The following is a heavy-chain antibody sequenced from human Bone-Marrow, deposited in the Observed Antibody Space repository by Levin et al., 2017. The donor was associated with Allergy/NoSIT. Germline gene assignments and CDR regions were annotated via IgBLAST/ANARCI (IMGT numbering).Heavy chain of an antibody. Sequence: GESLKISCAASGFTFSSYGMSWVRQAPGKGLEWVSTITNSADSTNYAASVEGRFTISRDNSKNTLFLQMNSLRAEDTAIYYCAKAVMFNGLFDYWGQGTLVTVSS. CDR3: AKAVMFNGLFDY. J-gene: IGHJ4*02. V-gene: IGHV3-23*01. D-gene: IGHD2-8*01. CDR1: GFTFSSYG. CDR2: ITNSADST.